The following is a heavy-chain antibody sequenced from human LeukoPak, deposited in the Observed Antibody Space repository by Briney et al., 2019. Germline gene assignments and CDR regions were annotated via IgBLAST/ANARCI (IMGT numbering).Heavy chain of an antibody. J-gene: IGHJ5*02. V-gene: IGHV4-59*01. D-gene: IGHD6-6*01. CDR2: IYYSGST. CDR3: ARGGVIAARPHRGWFDP. Sequence: SETLSLTCTVSGVSISSYYWSWIRQPPGKGLEWIGYIYYSGSTNYNPSLKSRVTISVDTSKNQFSLKLSSVTAADTAVYYCARGGVIAARPHRGWFDPWGQGTLVTVSS. CDR1: GVSISSYY.